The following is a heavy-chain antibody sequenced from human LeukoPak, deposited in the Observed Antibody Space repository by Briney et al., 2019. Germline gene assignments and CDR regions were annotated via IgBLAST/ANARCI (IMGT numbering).Heavy chain of an antibody. Sequence: GGSLRLSCAASGFTFDDYTMHWVRQAPGKGLEWVAFIRYDGSNKYYADSVKGRFTISRDNSKNTLYLQMNSLRAEDTAVYYCAKAKQWLVTLDYWGQGTLVTVSS. CDR3: AKAKQWLVTLDY. CDR1: GFTFDDYT. V-gene: IGHV3-30*02. D-gene: IGHD6-19*01. CDR2: IRYDGSNK. J-gene: IGHJ4*02.